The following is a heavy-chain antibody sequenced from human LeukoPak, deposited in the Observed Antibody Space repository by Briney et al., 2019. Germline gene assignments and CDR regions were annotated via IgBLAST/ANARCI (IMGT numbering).Heavy chain of an antibody. CDR1: GGSFSGYY. J-gene: IGHJ4*02. D-gene: IGHD3-22*01. CDR2: INHSGST. V-gene: IGHV4-34*01. CDR3: ARVGYYDSSGYYYRRGYFDY. Sequence: SETLSLTCAVYGGSFSGYYWSWIRQPPGKGLEWTGEINHSGSTNYNPSLKSRVTISVDTSKNQFSLKLSSVTAADTAVYYCARVGYYDSSGYYYRRGYFDYWGQGTLVTVSS.